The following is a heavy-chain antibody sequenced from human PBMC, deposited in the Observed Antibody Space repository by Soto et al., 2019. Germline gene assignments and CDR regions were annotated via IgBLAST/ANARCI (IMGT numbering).Heavy chain of an antibody. CDR3: ARDGEMAGKFDY. CDR1: GFTFNSYT. V-gene: IGHV3-30-3*01. CDR2: ILYDGSNK. Sequence: QPGGSLRLSCAASGFTFNSYTMHWVRQAPGKGLEWVAVILYDGSNKYYADSVKGRSTISRDNSKNTLYLQMNSLRTEDTAVYYCARDGEMAGKFDYWGQGTLVTVSS. J-gene: IGHJ4*02. D-gene: IGHD6-19*01.